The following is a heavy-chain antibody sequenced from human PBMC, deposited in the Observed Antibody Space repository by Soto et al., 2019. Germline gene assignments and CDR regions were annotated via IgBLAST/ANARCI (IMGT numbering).Heavy chain of an antibody. J-gene: IGHJ6*02. CDR3: ARVQGYCSSTSCYTGMDV. CDR1: GGTFSSYA. D-gene: IGHD2-2*02. V-gene: IGHV1-69*13. Sequence: SVKVSCKASGGTFSSYAISWVRQAPGQGLEWMGGIIPIFGTANYAQKFQGRVTITADESTSTAYMELSSLRSEDTAVYYCARVQGYCSSTSCYTGMDVWGQGTTVTVSS. CDR2: IIPIFGTA.